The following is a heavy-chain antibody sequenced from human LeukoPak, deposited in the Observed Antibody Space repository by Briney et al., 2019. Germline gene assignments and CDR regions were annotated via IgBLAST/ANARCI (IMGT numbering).Heavy chain of an antibody. J-gene: IGHJ6*02. D-gene: IGHD1-26*01. CDR1: GFTLSRYA. CDR2: IGGRGDTT. Sequence: GGSLRLSCAASGFTLSRYAMHWVRQAPGKGLEYVSAIGGRGDTTYYANSVKGRFTISRDTSKNTLYLQMNSLRAEDTAVYYCARGLERELEDGMDVWGQGTTVTVSS. CDR3: ARGLERELEDGMDV. V-gene: IGHV3-64*01.